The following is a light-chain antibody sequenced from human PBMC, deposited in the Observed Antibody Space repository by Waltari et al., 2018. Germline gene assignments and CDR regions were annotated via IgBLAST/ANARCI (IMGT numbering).Light chain of an antibody. CDR3: QHYKNLPVS. CDR2: HTT. J-gene: IGKJ1*01. CDR1: QSVNIY. Sequence: IVLTQSPGTLSLSPGERATLSCRASQSVNIYLAWYQQKPGQAPRLLIYHTTPRAAGIPDRFSGSGSGTDFSLTIGGLEPEDFAVYYCQHYKNLPVSFGQGTKVEIK. V-gene: IGKV3-20*01.